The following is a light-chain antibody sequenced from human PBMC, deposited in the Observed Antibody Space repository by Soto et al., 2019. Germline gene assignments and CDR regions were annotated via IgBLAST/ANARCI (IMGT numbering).Light chain of an antibody. V-gene: IGKV1-5*01. J-gene: IGKJ2*01. CDR2: EAS. CDR1: QSMSSR. CDR3: QQYNSDPYT. Sequence: DIQMTQSPSTLSASVGDRVIITCRASQSMSSRLAWYQQRPGKAPKLLIYEASTLESGVPSRFSGIGSGTEFTRTISGLQPDDFATYYCQQYNSDPYTFGQGTKVEIK.